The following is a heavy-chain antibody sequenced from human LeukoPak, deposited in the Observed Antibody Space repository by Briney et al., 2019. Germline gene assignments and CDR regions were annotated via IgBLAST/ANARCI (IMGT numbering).Heavy chain of an antibody. CDR2: FYPGDSDT. J-gene: IGHJ4*02. Sequence: GESLKISCKGSGYSFTSYWIGRVRQMPGKGLEWMGIFYPGDSDTRYSPSFQGQVTISADKSISTAYLQWSSLKASDTAMYYCARHRAPYCSGGSCYFSDYWGQGTLVTVSS. D-gene: IGHD2-15*01. CDR1: GYSFTSYW. V-gene: IGHV5-51*01. CDR3: ARHRAPYCSGGSCYFSDY.